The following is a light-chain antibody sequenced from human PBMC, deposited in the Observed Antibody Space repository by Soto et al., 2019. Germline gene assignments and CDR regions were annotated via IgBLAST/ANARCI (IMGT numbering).Light chain of an antibody. CDR3: SSYADNNILI. J-gene: IGLJ2*01. CDR1: SSDIGGYNS. CDR2: DVN. Sequence: QSALTQPLSASGSTGQSVTISCTGASSDIGGYNSVSWYQQYPGKVPKLVIYDVNRRPSGVPDRFSGSKSGNTASLTVSGLQAEDVADYYCSSYADNNILIFGGGTKLTVL. V-gene: IGLV2-8*01.